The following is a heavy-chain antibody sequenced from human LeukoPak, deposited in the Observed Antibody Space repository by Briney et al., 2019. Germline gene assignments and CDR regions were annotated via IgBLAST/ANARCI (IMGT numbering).Heavy chain of an antibody. Sequence: PSETLSLTCAVSGGSISSGGYSWSWIRQPPGKGLEWIGYIYHSGSTYYNPSLKSRVTISVDRSKNQFSLKLSSVTAADTAVYYCARASVGAISVVFDYWGQGTLVTVSS. D-gene: IGHD1-26*01. CDR2: IYHSGST. J-gene: IGHJ4*02. CDR3: ARASVGAISVVFDY. V-gene: IGHV4-30-2*01. CDR1: GGSISSGGYS.